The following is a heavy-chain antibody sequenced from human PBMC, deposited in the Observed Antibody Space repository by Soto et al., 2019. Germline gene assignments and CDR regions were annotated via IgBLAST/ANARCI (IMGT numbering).Heavy chain of an antibody. D-gene: IGHD4-17*01. CDR3: ARDPSYGDYSYYGMDV. V-gene: IGHV4-31*03. CDR2: IYYSGNT. CDR1: GASINGGGYY. Sequence: QVQLQESGPGLVKPSQTLSLTCTVSGASINGGGYYWSWIRQHPGKGLEWIGSIYYSGNTYYSPSLKSRVTISLDTSKNHFSLRLTSVTAADTAVYYCARDPSYGDYSYYGMDVWGQGTTVTVSS. J-gene: IGHJ6*02.